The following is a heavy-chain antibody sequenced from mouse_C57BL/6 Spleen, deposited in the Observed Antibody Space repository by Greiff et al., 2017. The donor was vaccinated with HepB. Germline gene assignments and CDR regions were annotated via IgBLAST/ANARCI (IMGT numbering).Heavy chain of an antibody. V-gene: IGHV5-16*01. CDR2: INYDGSST. Sequence: DVHLVESEGGLVQPGSSMKLSCTASGFTFSDYYMALVRQVPEKGLEWVANINYDGSSTYYLDSLKSRFIISRDNAKNILYLQMSSLKSEDTATYYCARDPVDYWGQGTTLTVSS. CDR3: ARDPVDY. CDR1: GFTFSDYY. J-gene: IGHJ2*01.